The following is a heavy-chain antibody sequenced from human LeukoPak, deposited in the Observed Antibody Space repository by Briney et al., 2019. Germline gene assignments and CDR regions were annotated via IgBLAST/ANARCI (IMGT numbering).Heavy chain of an antibody. Sequence: GGSLRLSCAASGFTFNTYWMSWVRQAPGKGLEWVSSISSSSSYIYYADSVKGRFTISRDNARNSLYLQMNSLRAEDTAVYYCAKAAVSSSWNPSPGYYYMDVWGKGTTVTVSS. V-gene: IGHV3-21*04. CDR2: ISSSSSYI. CDR1: GFTFNTYW. J-gene: IGHJ6*03. D-gene: IGHD6-13*01. CDR3: AKAAVSSSWNPSPGYYYMDV.